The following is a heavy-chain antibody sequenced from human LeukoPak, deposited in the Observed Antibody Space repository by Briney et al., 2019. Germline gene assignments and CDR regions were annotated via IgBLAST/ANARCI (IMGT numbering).Heavy chain of an antibody. J-gene: IGHJ4*02. CDR1: GFTFDDYA. Sequence: GGSLRLSCAASGFTFDDYAMHWVRQAPGKGLEWVSAISGSGGSTYYADSVKGRFTISRDNSKSTLYLQMNRLRVEDTAVYYCAEGRSYDILTGYYQGFDYWGQGTLVTVSS. CDR2: ISGSGGST. V-gene: IGHV3-23*01. D-gene: IGHD3-9*01. CDR3: AEGRSYDILTGYYQGFDY.